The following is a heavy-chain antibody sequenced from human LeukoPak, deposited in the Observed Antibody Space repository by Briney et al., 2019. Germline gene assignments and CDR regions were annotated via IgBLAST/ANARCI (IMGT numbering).Heavy chain of an antibody. D-gene: IGHD5-18*01. CDR3: ARSRRGYSYGRTAFDY. CDR1: GGSFSGYY. CDR2: INHSGST. J-gene: IGHJ4*02. V-gene: IGHV4-34*01. Sequence: SETLSLTCAVYGGSFSGYYWSWIRQPPGKGLEWIGEINHSGSTNYHPSLKSRVTISVDTSKNQFSLKLSSVTAADTAVYYCARSRRGYSYGRTAFDYWGQGTLVTVSS.